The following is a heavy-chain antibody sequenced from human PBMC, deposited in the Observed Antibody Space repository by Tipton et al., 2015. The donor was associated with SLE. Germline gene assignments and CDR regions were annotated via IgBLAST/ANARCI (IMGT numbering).Heavy chain of an antibody. CDR2: IHYTGST. Sequence: TLSLTCTVSGGSISGYYWSWIRQPPGKGLEWLGHIHYTGSTIYNPALKSRVTISLDTSRNHFSLKLNSVTAADTAVYYCARSWPRDYYYYYGMDVWGQGTTVTVSS. CDR3: ARSWPRDYYYYYGMDV. CDR1: GGSISGYY. J-gene: IGHJ6*02. V-gene: IGHV4-59*08. D-gene: IGHD5-24*01.